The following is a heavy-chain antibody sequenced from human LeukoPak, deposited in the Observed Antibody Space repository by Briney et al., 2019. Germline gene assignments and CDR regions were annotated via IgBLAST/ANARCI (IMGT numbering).Heavy chain of an antibody. Sequence: GRSLRLSCAASGFTFSSYGMHWVRQAPGKGLEWVAVIWYDGSNKYYADSVKGRFTISRDNSKSTLYLQMNSLRAEDTAVYYCAREDGSGSYHFDYWGQGTPVTVSS. CDR2: IWYDGSNK. CDR3: AREDGSGSYHFDY. D-gene: IGHD3-10*01. CDR1: GFTFSSYG. J-gene: IGHJ4*02. V-gene: IGHV3-33*01.